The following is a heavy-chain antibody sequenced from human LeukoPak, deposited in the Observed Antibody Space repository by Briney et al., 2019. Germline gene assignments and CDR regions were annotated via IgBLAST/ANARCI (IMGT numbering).Heavy chain of an antibody. D-gene: IGHD1-26*01. Sequence: PGGSLRLSCAASGFSFSGYGMHWVRQAPGKGLEWVAFIRYDGINKYYADSVKGRFTISRDNSKNTLYLQMNSLRAEDTAVYYCAREKTLRGSYYYMDVWGKGTTVTISS. J-gene: IGHJ6*03. CDR2: IRYDGINK. V-gene: IGHV3-30*02. CDR3: AREKTLRGSYYYMDV. CDR1: GFSFSGYG.